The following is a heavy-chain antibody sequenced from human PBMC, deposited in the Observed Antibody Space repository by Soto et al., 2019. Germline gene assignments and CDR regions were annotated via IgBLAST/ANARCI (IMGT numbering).Heavy chain of an antibody. D-gene: IGHD6-13*01. CDR1: GFSLSTSGVG. J-gene: IGHJ4*01. Sequence: SGPTLVNPTQTLTLTCTFSGFSLSTSGVGVGWIRQPPGKALEWLALIYWNDDKWYRPSLKSRLTVTKDTSKNQVVLTMANMDPVDSGTYYCAHTVAYSSTWNYFDYWGHGTPVTVSS. V-gene: IGHV2-5*01. CDR2: IYWNDDK. CDR3: AHTVAYSSTWNYFDY.